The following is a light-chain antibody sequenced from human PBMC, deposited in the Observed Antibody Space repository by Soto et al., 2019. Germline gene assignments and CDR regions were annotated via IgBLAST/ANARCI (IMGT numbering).Light chain of an antibody. CDR1: SSDVGGYNY. V-gene: IGLV2-11*01. J-gene: IGLJ3*02. Sequence: QSALTQPRSVSGSPGQSVTISCTGTSSDVGGYNYVSWYQQHPGKAPKIKIYDVNERHAGVPDRFSGSKSGNTASLTISGLQAEDEADYYCCLWAGNSLVFGGGTKLTVL. CDR3: CLWAGNSLV. CDR2: DVN.